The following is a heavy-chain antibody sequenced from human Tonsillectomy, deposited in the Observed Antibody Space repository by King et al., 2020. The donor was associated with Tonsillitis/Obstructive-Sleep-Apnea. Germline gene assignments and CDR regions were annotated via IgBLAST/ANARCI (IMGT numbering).Heavy chain of an antibody. D-gene: IGHD2-2*01. Sequence: VQLVEAGSELKKPGASVKVSCKASGYTFTTYAMNWVRQAPGQGLDWMGWINTNTGIPTYAQGFTGMFVLSFDTSVSTAYLQISSLKAEDTAVYYCAREVVVVPATYGWFDPWGQGTLVTVSS. CDR1: GYTFTTYA. V-gene: IGHV7-4-1*02. CDR2: INTNTGIP. CDR3: AREVVVVPATYGWFDP. J-gene: IGHJ5*02.